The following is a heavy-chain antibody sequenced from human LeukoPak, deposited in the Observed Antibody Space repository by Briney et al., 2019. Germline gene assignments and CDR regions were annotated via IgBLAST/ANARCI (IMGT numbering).Heavy chain of an antibody. CDR3: AKAPAGYATHRGDNFDY. J-gene: IGHJ4*02. V-gene: IGHV3-9*01. Sequence: GGSLRLSCAASGFTFDDYAMHWVRQAPGKGLEWVSGISWNSGSIGYADSVKGRFTISRDNAKSSLYLQMNSLRAEDTALYYCAKAPAGYATHRGDNFDYWGQGTLVTVSS. CDR1: GFTFDDYA. CDR2: ISWNSGSI. D-gene: IGHD5-12*01.